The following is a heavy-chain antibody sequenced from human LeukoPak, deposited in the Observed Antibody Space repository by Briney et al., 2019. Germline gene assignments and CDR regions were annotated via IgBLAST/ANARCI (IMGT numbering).Heavy chain of an antibody. Sequence: VASVKVSCKASGYTFTGYYMHWVRQAPGRGLEWMGWINPNSGGTNYAQKLQGRVTMTRDTSISTAYMELSRLRSDDTAVYYCARATRSGGFGELYNAFDIWGQGTMVTVSS. J-gene: IGHJ3*02. V-gene: IGHV1-2*02. D-gene: IGHD3-10*01. CDR1: GYTFTGYY. CDR3: ARATRSGGFGELYNAFDI. CDR2: INPNSGGT.